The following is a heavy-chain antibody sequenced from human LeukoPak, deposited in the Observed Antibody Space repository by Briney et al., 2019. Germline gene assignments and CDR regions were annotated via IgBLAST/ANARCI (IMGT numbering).Heavy chain of an antibody. CDR2: ISGSGGSR. CDR1: GFTFSSYA. D-gene: IGHD3-22*01. J-gene: IGHJ4*02. V-gene: IGHV3-23*01. Sequence: TGGSLRLSCAASGFTFSSYAMSWVRQAPAKGLEWVSAISGSGGSRYYAGSVKGRFTISRDNSKNTLYLQMNSLRAEDTAVYYCAKDQRWYYYDSSGSFDYWGQGTLVTVSS. CDR3: AKDQRWYYYDSSGSFDY.